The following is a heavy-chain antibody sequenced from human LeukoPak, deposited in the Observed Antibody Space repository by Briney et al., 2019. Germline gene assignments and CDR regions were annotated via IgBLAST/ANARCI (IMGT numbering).Heavy chain of an antibody. D-gene: IGHD4-17*01. CDR1: GGSISSGGYY. CDR3: AREQGNGDYYFDY. V-gene: IGHV4-34*01. CDR2: INHSGST. J-gene: IGHJ4*02. Sequence: PSETLSLTCAVSGGSISSGGYYWSWIRQPPGKGLEWIGEINHSGSTNYNPSLKSRVTISVDTSKNQFSLKLSSVTAADTAVYYCAREQGNGDYYFDYWGQGTLVTVSS.